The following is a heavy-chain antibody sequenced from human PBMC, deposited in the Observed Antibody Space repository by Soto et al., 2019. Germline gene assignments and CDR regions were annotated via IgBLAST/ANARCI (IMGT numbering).Heavy chain of an antibody. CDR2: ISWNSGSI. D-gene: IGHD3-22*01. CDR1: GFTFDDYA. CDR3: AKEAGVKIHYCDSSGQTYPNYFDY. V-gene: IGHV3-9*01. J-gene: IGHJ4*02. Sequence: GGSLRLSCAASGFTFDDYAMHWVRQAPGKGLEWVSGISWNSGSIGYADSVKGRFTISRDNAKNSLYLQMNSLRAEDTALYYCAKEAGVKIHYCDSSGQTYPNYFDYWGQGTLVTVSS.